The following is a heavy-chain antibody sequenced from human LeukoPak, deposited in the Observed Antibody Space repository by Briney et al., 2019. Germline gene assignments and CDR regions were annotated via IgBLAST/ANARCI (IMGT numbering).Heavy chain of an antibody. CDR3: ARLGCSSTSCSYYFDY. V-gene: IGHV4-59*12. J-gene: IGHJ4*02. D-gene: IGHD2-2*01. CDR2: IYSSGTT. CDR1: GGYIGSYY. Sequence: TSETLSLTCTVSGGYIGSYYWTWIRQPPGKGLEWIGYIYSSGTTNYNPSLKSRVTISVDTSKNQFSLKLSSVTAADTAVYYCARLGCSSTSCSYYFDYWGQGTLVTVSS.